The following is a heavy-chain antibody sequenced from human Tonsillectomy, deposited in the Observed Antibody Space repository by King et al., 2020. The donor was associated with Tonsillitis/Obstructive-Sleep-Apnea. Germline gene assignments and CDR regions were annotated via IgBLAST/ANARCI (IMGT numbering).Heavy chain of an antibody. J-gene: IGHJ5*02. D-gene: IGHD6-6*01. V-gene: IGHV3-15*07. CDR2: IKSKTDGGTT. Sequence: VQLVESGGGLVKPGGSLRLSCAASGFIFSNAWMNWVRQAPGKGLEWVGLIKSKTDGGTTDYAAPVKGRFTISRDDSKNTLYMQMNSLKTEDTAVYYCFARWFDPCGQGTLVTVSS. CDR3: FARWFDP. CDR1: GFIFSNAW.